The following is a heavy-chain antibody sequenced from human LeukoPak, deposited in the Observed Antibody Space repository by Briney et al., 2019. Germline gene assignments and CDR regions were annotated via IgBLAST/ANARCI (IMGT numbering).Heavy chain of an antibody. CDR3: AKSLDY. CDR1: AFTFGRSW. V-gene: IGHV3-7*02. J-gene: IGHJ4*02. Sequence: PGRSLRLSCVAAAFTFGRSWMDWVRQAPGKGLEWVANIKEDGSQTYYVDSAKGRFTVSRDNAKNSLYLQMDSLRVEDTAVYYCAKSLDYWGRGTLVTDSS. CDR2: IKEDGSQT.